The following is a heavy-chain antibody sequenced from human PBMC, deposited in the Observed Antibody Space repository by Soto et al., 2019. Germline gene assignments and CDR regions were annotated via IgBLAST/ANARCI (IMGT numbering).Heavy chain of an antibody. J-gene: IGHJ6*02. CDR3: ARDLWMGGTYHGMDV. CDR1: GYTFNRYG. D-gene: IGHD1-26*01. Sequence: VSCTASGYTFNRYGISLLREAPGQGLEWMGWISGHDGNTNYAQKFQGRVTMTTDTSTSTADMELRSLRSDDSAVYYCARDLWMGGTYHGMDVWGQGTTVTSP. V-gene: IGHV1-18*01. CDR2: ISGHDGNT.